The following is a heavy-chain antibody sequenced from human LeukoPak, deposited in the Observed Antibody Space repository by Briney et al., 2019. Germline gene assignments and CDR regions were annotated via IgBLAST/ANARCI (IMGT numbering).Heavy chain of an antibody. CDR1: GFTFSSYA. J-gene: IGHJ6*02. Sequence: GGSLRLSCAASGFTFSSYAMPWVRQAPGKGLEWVAVISYDGSNKYYADSVKGRFTISRDNSKNTLYLQMNSLRAEDTAVYYCARDYCSSTSCYLTGYYYYGMDVWGQGTTVTVSS. D-gene: IGHD2-2*01. V-gene: IGHV3-30-3*01. CDR3: ARDYCSSTSCYLTGYYYYGMDV. CDR2: ISYDGSNK.